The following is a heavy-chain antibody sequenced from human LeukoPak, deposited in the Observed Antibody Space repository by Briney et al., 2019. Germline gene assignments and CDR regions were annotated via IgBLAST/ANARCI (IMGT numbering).Heavy chain of an antibody. V-gene: IGHV3-48*02. CDR3: TRGRYQFLGPNDH. D-gene: IGHD2-2*01. CDR2: ITMDSVR. Sequence: GGSLRLSCSASGFSLSDYGMSWVRQAPGKGLEWISYITMDSVRFYADSVKGRFTISRDNDKNSVYLQMNSLRDDDTAVYYCTRGRYQFLGPNDHWGQGSLVTVSS. J-gene: IGHJ4*02. CDR1: GFSLSDYG.